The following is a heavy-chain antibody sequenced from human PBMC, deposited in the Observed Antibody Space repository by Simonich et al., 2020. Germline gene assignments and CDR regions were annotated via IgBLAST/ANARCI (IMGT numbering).Heavy chain of an antibody. D-gene: IGHD2-15*01. CDR3: ARDRYCSGGSCYYFDY. CDR1: GFTFSSYG. CDR2: IWYDGSNK. V-gene: IGHV3-33*01. J-gene: IGHJ4*02. Sequence: QVQLVESGGGVVQPGRSLRLSCAASGFTFSSYGMHWVRQAPGKGLEWVAVIWYDGSNKYYADSVKGRFTISRDNSKNTLYLQMNSLRAEDTAVYYCARDRYCSGGSCYYFDYWGQGTLVTDSS.